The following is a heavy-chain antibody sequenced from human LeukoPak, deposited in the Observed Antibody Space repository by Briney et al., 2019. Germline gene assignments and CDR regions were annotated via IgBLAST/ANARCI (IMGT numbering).Heavy chain of an antibody. V-gene: IGHV2-5*02. Sequence: SGPTLVNPTQTLTLTCTFSGFSLSTSGVGVGWIRQPPGKALEWLAVIYWDDDKRYSPSLKSRLTITKDTSKNQVVLTMTNMDPVDTATYYCAHRRPKYPVVPKGPYYFDYWGQGTLVTVSS. J-gene: IGHJ4*02. CDR3: AHRRPKYPVVPKGPYYFDY. D-gene: IGHD3-22*01. CDR1: GFSLSTSGVG. CDR2: IYWDDDK.